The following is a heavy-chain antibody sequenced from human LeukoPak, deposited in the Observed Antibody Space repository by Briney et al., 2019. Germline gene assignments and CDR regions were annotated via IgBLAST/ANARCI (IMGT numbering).Heavy chain of an antibody. J-gene: IGHJ4*01. CDR2: IHTSGST. D-gene: IGHD6-19*01. Sequence: PSETLSLTCSVSGGYISTYYWSWIRQPAGKGLEWIAQIHTSGSTNFNPSLKSRVSISMDTPNNQFSLMISSVTAADTAIYYCAGRGLSTGWTFDYWGHGTLVTVSS. CDR3: AGRGLSTGWTFDY. CDR1: GGYISTYY. V-gene: IGHV4-4*07.